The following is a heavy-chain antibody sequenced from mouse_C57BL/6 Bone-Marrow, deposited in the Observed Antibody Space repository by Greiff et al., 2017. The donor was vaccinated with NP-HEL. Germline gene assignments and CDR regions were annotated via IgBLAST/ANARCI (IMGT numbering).Heavy chain of an antibody. Sequence: QVQLKQPGAELVKPGASVKLSCKASGYTFTSYWMQWVKQRPGQGLEWIGEIDPSDSYTNYNQKFKGKATLTVDTSSSTAYMQLSSLTSEDSAVYYCASCRLEDYYFDYWGQGTTLTVSS. CDR1: GYTFTSYW. CDR2: IDPSDSYT. V-gene: IGHV1-50*01. D-gene: IGHD2-13*01. CDR3: ASCRLEDYYFDY. J-gene: IGHJ2*01.